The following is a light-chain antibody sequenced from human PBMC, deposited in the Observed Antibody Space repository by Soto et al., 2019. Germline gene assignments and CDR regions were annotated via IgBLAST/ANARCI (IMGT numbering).Light chain of an antibody. J-gene: IGKJ3*01. CDR3: QQYDNRPFT. CDR1: QDISNF. CDR2: SAN. Sequence: DIPMTQSPSDMSASVGDRVTITCRASQDISNFLVWFQQRPGKVPKRLMYSANRLESGVPSRFSGSGSGTEFTLTISSLQPEDFAVYYCQQYDNRPFTFGPGTRV. V-gene: IGKV1-17*03.